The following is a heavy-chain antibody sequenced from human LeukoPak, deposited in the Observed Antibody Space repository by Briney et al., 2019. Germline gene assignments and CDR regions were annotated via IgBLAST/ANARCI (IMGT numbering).Heavy chain of an antibody. D-gene: IGHD5-18*01. CDR1: GGSISRSGYY. CDR2: IYYSGST. Sequence: SETLSLTCTVSGGSISRSGYYWGWIRQTPVKGLEWIGSIYYSGSTYYKSSLKSRVTISLDTSKNQFSLKLSSVTAADTAVYYCARARHAYSYGYRPNELGHFFDYWGQGTLVTVSS. CDR3: ARARHAYSYGYRPNELGHFFDY. V-gene: IGHV4-39*07. J-gene: IGHJ4*02.